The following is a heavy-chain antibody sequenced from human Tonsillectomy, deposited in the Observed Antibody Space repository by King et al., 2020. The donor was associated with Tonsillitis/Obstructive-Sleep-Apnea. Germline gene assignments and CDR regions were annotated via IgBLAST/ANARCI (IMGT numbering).Heavy chain of an antibody. CDR2: ISWNSRRI. CDR3: AKDHGLAGYFYYMDV. D-gene: IGHD2-21*01. V-gene: IGHV3-9*01. Sequence: VQLVESGGGLVQPGRSLRLSWAASGFTFDDYAMHWVRQTPGKGLEWVSGISWNSRRIGYADSVKGRFTISRDNAKNSLYLEMNSLRVEDTALYYCAKDHGLAGYFYYMDVWGKGTTVTVS. CDR1: GFTFDDYA. J-gene: IGHJ6*03.